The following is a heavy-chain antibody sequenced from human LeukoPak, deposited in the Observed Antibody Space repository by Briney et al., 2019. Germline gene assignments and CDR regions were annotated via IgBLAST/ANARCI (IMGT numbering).Heavy chain of an antibody. CDR2: ISGGGGST. V-gene: IGHV3-23*01. CDR1: GFTFTSYS. J-gene: IGHJ4*02. D-gene: IGHD1-26*01. Sequence: GGPLRLSCAASGFTFTSYSMNWVRQAPGKGLEWVSTISGGGGSTYYADSVKGRFTISRDNSKNTLYLQVSSLRAEDTAVYYCAKGGKWDVTPFDYWGQGTLVTVSS. CDR3: AKGGKWDVTPFDY.